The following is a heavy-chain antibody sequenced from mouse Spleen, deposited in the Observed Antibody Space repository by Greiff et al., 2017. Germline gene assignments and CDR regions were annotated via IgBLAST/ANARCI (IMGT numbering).Heavy chain of an antibody. CDR1: GYTFNSYW. CDR2: IHPNSGST. CDR3: ARESLRRPFAY. J-gene: IGHJ3*01. V-gene: IGHV1-64*01. Sequence: KQPGAELVKPGASVKMSCKASGYTFNSYWMHWVKQRPGQGLEWIGMIHPNSGSTNYNEKFKSKATLTVDKSSSTAYMQLSSLTSEDSAVYYCARESLRRPFAYFGQGTLVTVSA. D-gene: IGHD2-12*01.